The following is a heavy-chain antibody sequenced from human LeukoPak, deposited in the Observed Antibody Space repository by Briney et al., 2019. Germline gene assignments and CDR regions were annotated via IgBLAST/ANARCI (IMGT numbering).Heavy chain of an antibody. Sequence: PSETLSLTCTVSGGSISSGSYYWSWIRQPAGKGLEWIGRIYTSGSTNYNPSLKSRVTISVDTSKNQFSLKLSSVTAADTAVYYCARIEDWNYGVYFDYWGQGTLVTVSS. J-gene: IGHJ4*02. V-gene: IGHV4-61*02. D-gene: IGHD1-7*01. CDR2: IYTSGST. CDR3: ARIEDWNYGVYFDY. CDR1: GGSISSGSYY.